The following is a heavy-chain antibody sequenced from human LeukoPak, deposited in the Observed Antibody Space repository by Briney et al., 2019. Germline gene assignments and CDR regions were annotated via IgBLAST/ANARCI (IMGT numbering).Heavy chain of an antibody. Sequence: PSETLSLTCTVSGGSISSGDYYWSWIRQPPGKGLEWIGYIYYSGSTYYNPSLKSRVTISVDTSKNQFSLKLSSVTAADTAVYYCARDRRNLITMVRGEIDYWGQGTLVTVSS. CDR3: ARDRRNLITMVRGEIDY. J-gene: IGHJ4*02. CDR1: GGSISSGDYY. V-gene: IGHV4-30-4*08. CDR2: IYYSGST. D-gene: IGHD3-10*01.